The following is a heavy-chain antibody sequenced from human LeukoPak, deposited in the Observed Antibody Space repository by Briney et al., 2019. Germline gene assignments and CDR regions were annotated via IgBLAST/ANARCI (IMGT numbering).Heavy chain of an antibody. J-gene: IGHJ6*03. CDR3: ARHEVGGDSSSGYEYYYYMDV. D-gene: IGHD3-3*01. Sequence: GESLKISCKASGYTFTNYWIGWVRQMPGKGLEWMGIIYPYDSDTKDSPSFQGHVTTSVDESISTAYLQWSSLKASDTAIYYCARHEVGGDSSSGYEYYYYMDVWGKGTAVTAFS. CDR1: GYTFTNYW. CDR2: IYPYDSDT. V-gene: IGHV5-51*01.